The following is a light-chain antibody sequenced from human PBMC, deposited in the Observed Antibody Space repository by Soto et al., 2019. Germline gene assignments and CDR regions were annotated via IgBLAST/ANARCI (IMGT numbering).Light chain of an antibody. V-gene: IGKV1-8*01. CDR3: QQYYTYPFT. CDR2: AAS. J-gene: IGKJ4*01. Sequence: AIRMTQSPSSFSASTGDRVTITCRASQGISSYLAWYQQKPGKAPKFLIYAASTLQSGVPSRFSGSGSGTDFTLTISCLQSEDFATYYCQQYYTYPFTFGGGTKVEIK. CDR1: QGISSY.